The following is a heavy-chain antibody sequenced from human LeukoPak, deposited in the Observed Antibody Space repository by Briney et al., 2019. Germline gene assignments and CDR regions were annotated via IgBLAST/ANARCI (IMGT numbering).Heavy chain of an antibody. CDR3: ARRSRDAYILDC. J-gene: IGHJ4*02. D-gene: IGHD5-24*01. V-gene: IGHV4-61*01. CDR1: GGSVSSGSYY. Sequence: SETLSLTCTVSGGSVSSGSYYWSWIRQPPGKGLEWIGYIYSSGSTTYNPSLKSRVTISVDTSKNQFSLKLDSVTAADTAVYYCARRSRDAYILDCWGQGTLVTVSS. CDR2: IYSSGST.